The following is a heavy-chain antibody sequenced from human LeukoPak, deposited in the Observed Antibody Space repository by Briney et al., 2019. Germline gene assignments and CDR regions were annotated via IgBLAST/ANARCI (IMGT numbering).Heavy chain of an antibody. D-gene: IGHD6-19*01. V-gene: IGHV3-48*03. Sequence: GGSLRLSCAASGFTFISYEMNWVRQAPGKGLEWVSYISSSGSTIYYADSVKGRFTIPRDNAKNSLYLQMNSLRAEDTAVYYCARDLGIAVALDYWGQGTLVTVSS. CDR2: ISSSGSTI. CDR3: ARDLGIAVALDY. CDR1: GFTFISYE. J-gene: IGHJ4*02.